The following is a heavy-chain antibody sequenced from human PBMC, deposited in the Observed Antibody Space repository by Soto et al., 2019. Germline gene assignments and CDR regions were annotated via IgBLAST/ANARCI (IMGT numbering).Heavy chain of an antibody. CDR3: AKDRGSGSTSWYNGWFDP. V-gene: IGHV3-23*01. Sequence: EMQLLESGGGLVQPGGSLRLSCAASGFTFSSYAMTWVRQAPGKGLEWVSGISGNGASTYSADSVKGRFIISRDNSKNTLYLQMNSLRAEDTAVYHCAKDRGSGSTSWYNGWFDPWGQGTLVTVSS. CDR2: ISGNGAST. J-gene: IGHJ5*02. CDR1: GFTFSSYA. D-gene: IGHD2-2*02.